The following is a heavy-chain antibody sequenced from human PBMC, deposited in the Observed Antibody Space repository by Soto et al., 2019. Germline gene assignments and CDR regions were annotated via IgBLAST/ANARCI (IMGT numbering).Heavy chain of an antibody. J-gene: IGHJ3*02. Sequence: SETLSLTCTVSGGSVSSGSYYWSWIRQPPGKGLEWIGYIYYSGSTNYSPSLKSRVTISVDTSKNQFSLKLSSVTAADTAVYYCARAPKVGSRAFDIWGQGTMVTVSS. D-gene: IGHD1-26*01. V-gene: IGHV4-61*01. CDR1: GGSVSSGSYY. CDR2: IYYSGST. CDR3: ARAPKVGSRAFDI.